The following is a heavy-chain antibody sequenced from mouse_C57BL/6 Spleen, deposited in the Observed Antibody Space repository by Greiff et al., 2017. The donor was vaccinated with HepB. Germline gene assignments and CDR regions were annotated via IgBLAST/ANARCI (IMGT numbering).Heavy chain of an antibody. J-gene: IGHJ1*03. CDR1: GYSFTDYN. V-gene: IGHV1-39*01. D-gene: IGHD1-1*01. Sequence: LVESGPELVKPGASVKISCKASGYSFTDYNMNWVKQSNGKSLEWIGVINPNYGTTSYNQKFKGKATLTVDQSSSTAYMQLNSLTSEDSAVYYCARSVYYGSSYGYFDVWGTGTTVTVSS. CDR2: INPNYGTT. CDR3: ARSVYYGSSYGYFDV.